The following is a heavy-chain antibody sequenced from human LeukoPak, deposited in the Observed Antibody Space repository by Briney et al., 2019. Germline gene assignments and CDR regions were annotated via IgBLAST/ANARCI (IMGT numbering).Heavy chain of an antibody. D-gene: IGHD6-19*01. Sequence: PSETLSLTCAVSGGSISSSWWSGVRQPPGKGLEWIGEIFHSGSTNYNPSLKSRVTISVDKSKNHFSLELTSVTAADTAVYYCTCHSGWSGPSEWGQGTLVIVSS. V-gene: IGHV4-4*02. CDR1: GGSISSSW. J-gene: IGHJ4*02. CDR2: IFHSGST. CDR3: TCHSGWSGPSE.